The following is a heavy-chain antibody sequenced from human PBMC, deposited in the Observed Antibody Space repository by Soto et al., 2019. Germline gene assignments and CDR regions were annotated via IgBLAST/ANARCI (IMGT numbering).Heavy chain of an antibody. CDR3: ARGGRDGFDI. V-gene: IGHV4-4*07. CDR1: GGSISTFY. J-gene: IGHJ3*02. Sequence: SETLSLTXNVSGGSISTFYWSWIRQSAEKGLEWIGRVYITGSTNYHPSLRSRVTMSVDTSKNQFSLKLSSVTAADTAVYYCARGGRDGFDIWGQGTRVTVSS. CDR2: VYITGST.